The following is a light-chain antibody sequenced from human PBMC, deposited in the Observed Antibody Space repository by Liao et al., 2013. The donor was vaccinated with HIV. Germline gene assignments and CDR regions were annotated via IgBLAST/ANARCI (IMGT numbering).Light chain of an antibody. CDR2: YDS. V-gene: IGLV3-21*01. CDR1: NIGSKG. Sequence: SYVLTQPPSVSVAPGKTARITCGGNNIGSKGVHWYQQKPGQAPVLVIDYDSDRPSGIPERFSGSNSGNTATLTISGTQAMDEADYYCQAWDNSLYVFGSGTKVTVL. J-gene: IGLJ1*01. CDR3: QAWDNSLYV.